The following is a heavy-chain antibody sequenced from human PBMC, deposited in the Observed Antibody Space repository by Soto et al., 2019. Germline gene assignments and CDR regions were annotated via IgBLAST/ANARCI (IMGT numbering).Heavy chain of an antibody. CDR2: TYYRSKWYN. V-gene: IGHV6-1*01. CDR3: ARSTVVTPAGNWFDP. Sequence: ISGDSVSSNSAAWNWIRQSPSRGLEWLGRTYYRSKWYNDYAVSVKSRITINPDTSKNQFSLQLNSVTPEDTAVYYCARSTVVTPAGNWFDPWGQGTLVTVSS. CDR1: GDSVSSNSAA. D-gene: IGHD4-17*01. J-gene: IGHJ5*02.